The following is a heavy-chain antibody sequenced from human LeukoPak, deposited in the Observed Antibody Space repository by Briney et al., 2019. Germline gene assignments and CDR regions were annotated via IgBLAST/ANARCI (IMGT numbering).Heavy chain of an antibody. J-gene: IGHJ4*02. V-gene: IGHV3-23*01. D-gene: IGHD5-18*01. Sequence: GGSLRLSCAASGFTFSSYAMSWVRQAPGKGLEWVSAISGSGGSTYYADSVKGRFTISRDNSKNTLFLQMNSLRAEDTAVYYCAKPYAGYNFGSFDYWGQGTLVTVSS. CDR3: AKPYAGYNFGSFDY. CDR2: ISGSGGST. CDR1: GFTFSSYA.